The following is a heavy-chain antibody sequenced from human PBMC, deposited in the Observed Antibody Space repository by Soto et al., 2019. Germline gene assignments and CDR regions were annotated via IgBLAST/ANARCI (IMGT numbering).Heavy chain of an antibody. V-gene: IGHV1-18*01. J-gene: IGHJ4*02. D-gene: IGHD2-15*01. CDR1: GYTFTSYG. CDR2: ISAYNGNT. Sequence: ASVKVACKASGYTFTSYGISWVRQTNGQGLEWMGWISAYNGNTNYAQKLQGRVTMTTDTSTSTAYMELRSLRSDDTAVYYCARAASTLGYCSGGSCQIEGPIDYWGQGTLVTVSS. CDR3: ARAASTLGYCSGGSCQIEGPIDY.